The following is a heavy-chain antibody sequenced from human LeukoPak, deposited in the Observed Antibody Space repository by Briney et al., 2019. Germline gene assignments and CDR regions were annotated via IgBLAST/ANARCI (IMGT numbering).Heavy chain of an antibody. V-gene: IGHV1-69*05. CDR1: GGTFSSFA. J-gene: IGHJ4*02. D-gene: IGHD1-26*01. CDR2: IISIFDTT. Sequence: ASVKVSCKASGGTFSSFALSWVRQAPGQGLDWMGVIISIFDTTNYAQKFQGRVTITTDESTSTVYMELSSLRFEDTAVYFCASTTEWEPLLPFDYWGQGTLVTVSS. CDR3: ASTTEWEPLLPFDY.